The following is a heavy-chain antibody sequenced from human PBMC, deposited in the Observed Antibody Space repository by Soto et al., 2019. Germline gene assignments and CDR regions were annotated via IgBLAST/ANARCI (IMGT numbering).Heavy chain of an antibody. J-gene: IGHJ4*02. CDR2: ISYDGSNK. CDR3: ARGYCSSTSCYGRVLDY. D-gene: IGHD2-2*01. Sequence: QVQLVESGGGVVQPGRSLRLSCAASGFTFSSYAMPWVRQAPGKGLEWVAVISYDGSNKYYADSVKGRFTISRDNSKNTLYLQMNSLRAEDTAVYYCARGYCSSTSCYGRVLDYWGQGTLVTVSS. V-gene: IGHV3-30-3*01. CDR1: GFTFSSYA.